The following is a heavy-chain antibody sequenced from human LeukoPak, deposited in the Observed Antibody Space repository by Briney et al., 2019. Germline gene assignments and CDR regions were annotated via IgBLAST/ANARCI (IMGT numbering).Heavy chain of an antibody. Sequence: GGSLRLSCAASGFTFSSHGMSWARQAPGKGLEWVSSISGSGGSTYYAVSVKGRFTMSRDNSKNTLYLQMDSLRADDTAIYYCAKERYGDYALDYWGQGTLVTVSS. D-gene: IGHD4-17*01. J-gene: IGHJ4*02. V-gene: IGHV3-23*01. CDR1: GFTFSSHG. CDR3: AKERYGDYALDY. CDR2: ISGSGGST.